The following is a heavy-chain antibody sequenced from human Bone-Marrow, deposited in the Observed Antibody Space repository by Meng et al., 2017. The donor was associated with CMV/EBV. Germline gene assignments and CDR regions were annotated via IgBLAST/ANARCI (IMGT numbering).Heavy chain of an antibody. CDR3: ARGAPAAILAYYYYYGMDV. Sequence: ASVKVSCKASGYTFTGYYMHWVRQAPGQGLEWMGWINPNSGGTNYAQKFQGRVTMTRDTSISTAYMELSRLRSDDTAVYYCARGAPAAILAYYYYYGMDVWGQGTTVTGSS. V-gene: IGHV1-2*02. CDR1: GYTFTGYY. CDR2: INPNSGGT. D-gene: IGHD2-2*02. J-gene: IGHJ6*01.